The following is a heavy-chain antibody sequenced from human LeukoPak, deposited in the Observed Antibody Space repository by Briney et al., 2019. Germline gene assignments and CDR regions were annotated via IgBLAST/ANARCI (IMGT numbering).Heavy chain of an antibody. CDR1: GGTFSSYA. D-gene: IGHD3-3*01. CDR2: IIPIFGTA. CDR3: ARVTYYDFWSGGYSFDP. Sequence: GASVKVSCKASGGTFSSYAISWVRQAPGQGLGWMGGIIPIFGTANYAQKFQGRVTITADKSTSTAYMELSSLRSEDTAVYYCARVTYYDFWSGGYSFDPWGQGTLVTVSS. V-gene: IGHV1-69*06. J-gene: IGHJ5*02.